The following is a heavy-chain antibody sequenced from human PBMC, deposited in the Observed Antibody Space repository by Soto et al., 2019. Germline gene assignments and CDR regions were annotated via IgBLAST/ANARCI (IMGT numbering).Heavy chain of an antibody. Sequence: AASVKISCKASGYTFTSYGISWVRQAPGQGLEWMGWISAYNGNTNYAQKLQGRVTMTTDTSTSTAYMELRSLRSDDTAVYYCASRAAYYDSSGYYPDDAFDIWGQGTMVTVSS. CDR3: ASRAAYYDSSGYYPDDAFDI. CDR2: ISAYNGNT. J-gene: IGHJ3*02. V-gene: IGHV1-18*01. CDR1: GYTFTSYG. D-gene: IGHD3-22*01.